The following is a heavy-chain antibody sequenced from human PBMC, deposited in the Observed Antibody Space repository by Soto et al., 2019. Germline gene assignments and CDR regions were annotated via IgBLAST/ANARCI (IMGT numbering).Heavy chain of an antibody. CDR3: VRDDIGVGLDH. V-gene: IGHV4-28*03. Sequence: PSETLSLTCAVSGYSISSSNWWGWIRQPPGKGLEWIGYIYYSGTTYYNPSLKSRVTMSVDTSKNQFSLKLTSVTAEDTAVYYCVRDDIGVGLDHWGLGTPVTVSS. CDR2: IYYSGTT. CDR1: GYSISSSNW. J-gene: IGHJ4*02. D-gene: IGHD1-26*01.